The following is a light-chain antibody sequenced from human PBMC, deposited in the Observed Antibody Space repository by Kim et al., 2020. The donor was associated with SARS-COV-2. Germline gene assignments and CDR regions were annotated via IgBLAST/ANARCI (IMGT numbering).Light chain of an antibody. CDR3: GADHGSGSNFVCV. CDR1: SGYSNYK. V-gene: IGLV9-49*01. CDR2: VGTGGIVG. Sequence: QPVLTQPPSASASLGASVTLTCTLSSGYSNYKVDWYQQRPGKGPRFVMRVGTGGIVGSKGDGIPDRFSVLGSGLNRYLTIKNTQEEDESDYHCGADHGSGSNFVCVFGGGTKVTVL. J-gene: IGLJ3*02.